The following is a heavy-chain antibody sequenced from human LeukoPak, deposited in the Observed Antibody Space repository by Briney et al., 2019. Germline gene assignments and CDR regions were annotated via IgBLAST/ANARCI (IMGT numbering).Heavy chain of an antibody. CDR3: ARDLRGVDWNYFDY. Sequence: PSQTLSLTCTVSGVSISSGGYYWSWIRQHPGKGLEWTGYIYYSGRTYYNPSLKSRVTISVDTSKNQFSLKLSSVTAADTAVYYSARDLRGVDWNYFDYWGQGTLVTVSS. J-gene: IGHJ4*02. V-gene: IGHV4-31*03. CDR1: GVSISSGGYY. CDR2: IYYSGRT. D-gene: IGHD3/OR15-3a*01.